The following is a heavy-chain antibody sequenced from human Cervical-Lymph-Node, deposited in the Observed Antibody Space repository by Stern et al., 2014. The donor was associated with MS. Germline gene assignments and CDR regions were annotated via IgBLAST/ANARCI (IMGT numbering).Heavy chain of an antibody. CDR3: ARDVGDGYFDY. CDR2: IGTAGDT. CDR1: GFTFSSYD. D-gene: IGHD5-24*01. V-gene: IGHV3-13*01. Sequence: LVESGGGLVQPGGSLRLSCAASGFTFSSYDMHWVRQATGKGLEWVSAIGTAGDTYYPGSVKCRFTISRENAKNSLYLQMNSLRAGDTAVYYCARDVGDGYFDYWGQGTLVTVSS. J-gene: IGHJ4*02.